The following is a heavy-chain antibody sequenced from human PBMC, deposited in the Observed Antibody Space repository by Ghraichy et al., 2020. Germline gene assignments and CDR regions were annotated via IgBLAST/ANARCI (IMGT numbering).Heavy chain of an antibody. CDR1: GYTFTTYG. CDR3: ARGAYYDFWSGYKGWFDP. J-gene: IGHJ5*02. D-gene: IGHD3-3*01. CDR2: ISAYNGNT. Sequence: ASVKVSCKASGYTFTTYGISWVRQAPGQGLEWMGWISAYNGNTNYAQKLQGRVTMTTDTSTSTAYMELRSLRSDDTAVYYCARGAYYDFWSGYKGWFDPWGQGTLVTVSS. V-gene: IGHV1-18*01.